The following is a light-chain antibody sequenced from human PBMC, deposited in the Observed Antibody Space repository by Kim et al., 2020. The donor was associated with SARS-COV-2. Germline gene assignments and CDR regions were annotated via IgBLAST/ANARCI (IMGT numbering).Light chain of an antibody. J-gene: IGKJ3*01. CDR3: QQSYISPFT. V-gene: IGKV1-39*01. Sequence: DIQMTQSPSSLSASVGDRVTITCRTSQNINSHLNWYHQKPGRAPKLLIYAASTLQGGVPSRFSGSGSETDFTLTISSLQPGDFATYFSQQSYISPFTFGPGTKVDIK. CDR2: AAS. CDR1: QNINSH.